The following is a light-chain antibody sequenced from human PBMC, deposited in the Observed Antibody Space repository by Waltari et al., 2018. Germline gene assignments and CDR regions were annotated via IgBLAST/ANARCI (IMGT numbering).Light chain of an antibody. V-gene: IGLV2-14*01. CDR2: EVS. CDR1: NTDVGAYNY. Sequence: QSALTQPASVSGSPGQSITISCTGTNTDVGAYNYVSWFQQHPGKAPKLILYEVSNRPSGVSNRFSGSKSGNTASLTSSGLQAEDEADYYCNSYTSSSSLDGSVVFGGGTKVTVL. J-gene: IGLJ2*01. CDR3: NSYTSSSSLDGSVV.